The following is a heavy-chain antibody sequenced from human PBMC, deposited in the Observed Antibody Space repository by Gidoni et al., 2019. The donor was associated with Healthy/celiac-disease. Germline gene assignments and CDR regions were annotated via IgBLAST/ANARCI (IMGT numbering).Heavy chain of an antibody. CDR2: ISSDGRST. Sequence: EVQLVESGGGLVQPGGSLRLPCAASGFTFSSYWMHWVRQAPGKGLVWVSRISSDGRSTSYADSVKGRFTISRDNAKNTLYLQMNSLRAEDTAVYYCARDGATYYYGMDVWGQGTTVTVSS. CDR3: ARDGATYYYGMDV. D-gene: IGHD1-26*01. CDR1: GFTFSSYW. V-gene: IGHV3-74*01. J-gene: IGHJ6*02.